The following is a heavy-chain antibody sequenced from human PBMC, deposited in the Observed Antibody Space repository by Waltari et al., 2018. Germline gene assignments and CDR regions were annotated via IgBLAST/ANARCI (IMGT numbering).Heavy chain of an antibody. J-gene: IGHJ4*02. CDR2: IRSKAYGGTT. V-gene: IGHV3-49*04. D-gene: IGHD4-17*01. Sequence: EVQLVESGGGLVQPGRSLRLSCTASGFTFGDYAMSWVRQAPGKGLEWVGFIRSKAYGGTTEYAASVKGRFTISRDDSKSIAYLQMNSLKTEDTAVYYCTRELRPTNYYFDYWGQGTLVTVSS. CDR3: TRELRPTNYYFDY. CDR1: GFTFGDYA.